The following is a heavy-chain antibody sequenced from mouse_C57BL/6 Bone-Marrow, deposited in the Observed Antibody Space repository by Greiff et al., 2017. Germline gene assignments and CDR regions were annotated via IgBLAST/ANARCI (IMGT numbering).Heavy chain of an antibody. CDR3: ARLPWFAY. V-gene: IGHV1-26*01. CDR2: INPNNGGT. CDR1: GYTFTDYY. Sequence: EVMLQQSGPELVKPGASVKISCKASGYTFTDYYMNWVKQSHGKSLEWIGDINPNNGGTSYNQKFKGKATLTVDKSSSTAYMELRSLTSEDSAVYYCARLPWFAYWGQGTLVTVSA. J-gene: IGHJ3*01.